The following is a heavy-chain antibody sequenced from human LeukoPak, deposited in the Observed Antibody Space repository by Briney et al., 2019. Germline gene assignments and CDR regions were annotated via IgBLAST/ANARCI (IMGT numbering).Heavy chain of an antibody. CDR3: AKDRAILGYDILTGFDY. CDR2: ISGSGGST. D-gene: IGHD3-9*01. J-gene: IGHJ4*02. V-gene: IGHV3-23*01. Sequence: PGGSLGLSCAASGFTFSSYAMSWVRQAPGKGLEWVSAISGSGGSTYYADSVKGRFTISRDNSKNTLYLQMNGLRAEDTAVYYCAKDRAILGYDILTGFDYWGQGTLVTVSS. CDR1: GFTFSSYA.